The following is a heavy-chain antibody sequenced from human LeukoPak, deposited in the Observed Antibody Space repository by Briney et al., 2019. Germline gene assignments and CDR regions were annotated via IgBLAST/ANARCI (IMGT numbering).Heavy chain of an antibody. D-gene: IGHD1-26*01. CDR1: GGSISSGCYC. J-gene: IGHJ4*02. CDR3: AREWELLFDY. V-gene: IGHV4-30-2*01. CDR2: KYDSGST. Sequence: PSETLCLTCAASGGSISSGCYCWGWIGQPPGMGLEANMNKYDSGSTYYDPSLKSRVTISVDRSKNQFSLKLSSVTAADTAVYYCAREWELLFDYWGQGTLVTVSS.